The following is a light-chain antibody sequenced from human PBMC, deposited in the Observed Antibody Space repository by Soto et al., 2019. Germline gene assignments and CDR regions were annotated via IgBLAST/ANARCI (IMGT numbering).Light chain of an antibody. CDR1: QSVSNKY. V-gene: IGKV3-20*01. CDR3: HQYSNAAQT. J-gene: IGKJ1*01. CDR2: GAS. Sequence: EIVLTQSPATLSLSSGERATLSCRASQSVSNKYLAWYQQKPGQAPRLLIYGASNRATGIPDRFSGSGSGTDFTLTINILEPDDFAVYYCHQYSNAAQTFGQGTKVDI.